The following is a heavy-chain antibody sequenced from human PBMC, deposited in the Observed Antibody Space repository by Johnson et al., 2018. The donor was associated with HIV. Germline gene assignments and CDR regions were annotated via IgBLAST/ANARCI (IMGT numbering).Heavy chain of an antibody. CDR2: ISYDGSNT. D-gene: IGHD1-1*01. V-gene: IGHV3-30*03. CDR1: GFTFSYAW. CDR3: ARGYTRNDVSI. J-gene: IGHJ3*02. Sequence: QVQLVESGGGLVKTGGSLRLSCAASGFTFSYAWMSWVRQAPGKGLEWLAVISYDGSNTYFADSVKGRFTISRDNFKNTVYLQMNSLRTVDTAVYYCARGYTRNDVSIWGQGTMVTVSS.